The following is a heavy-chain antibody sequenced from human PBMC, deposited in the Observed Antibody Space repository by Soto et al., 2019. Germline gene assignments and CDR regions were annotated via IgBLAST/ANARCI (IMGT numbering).Heavy chain of an antibody. J-gene: IGHJ6*02. CDR3: AREENRGYSYDYTLCYCYYGMDV. V-gene: IGHV1-18*01. D-gene: IGHD5-18*01. CDR2: IRAYNGNT. Sequence: QVQLVQSGAEVKKPGASVKVSCKASGYTFTSYGISWVRQAPGQGLEWMGWIRAYNGNTDYAQKLQGRVNMTTDTSTSTAYMELRSLRSDDTAVYYCAREENRGYSYDYTLCYCYYGMDVWGQGTTVTVSS. CDR1: GYTFTSYG.